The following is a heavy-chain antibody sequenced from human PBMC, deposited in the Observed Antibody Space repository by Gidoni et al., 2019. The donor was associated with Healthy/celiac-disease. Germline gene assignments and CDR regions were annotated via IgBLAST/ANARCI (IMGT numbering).Heavy chain of an antibody. CDR2: ISSSSSYI. V-gene: IGHV3-21*01. Sequence: EVQLVESGGGLVKPGGSLRLSCAASGFTFSSYSMNWVRQAPGKGLEWVSSISSSSSYIYDADSVKGRFTISRDNAKNSLYLQMNSLRAEDTAVYYCATNYYDFWSGYYNQVDYWGQVTLVTVSS. J-gene: IGHJ4*02. CDR3: ATNYYDFWSGYYNQVDY. D-gene: IGHD3-3*01. CDR1: GFTFSSYS.